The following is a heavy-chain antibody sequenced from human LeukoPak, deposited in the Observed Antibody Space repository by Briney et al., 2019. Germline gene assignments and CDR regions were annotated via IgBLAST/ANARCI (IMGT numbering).Heavy chain of an antibody. D-gene: IGHD2-8*02. V-gene: IGHV3-23*01. J-gene: IGHJ4*02. CDR3: AKGTWRIPRTVYFDY. CDR2: ISGSGGST. Sequence: GGSLRLSFAASGFTFSSYAISSVRQAPGKVLEWVSAISGSGGSTYYAYSVKGRFTISRDKSKNTLYLQMNSLRAEDTAVYYCAKGTWRIPRTVYFDYWGEGPLVSVSS. CDR1: GFTFSSYA.